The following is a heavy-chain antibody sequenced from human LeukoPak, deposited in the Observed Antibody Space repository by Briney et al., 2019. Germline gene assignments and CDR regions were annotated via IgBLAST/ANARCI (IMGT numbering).Heavy chain of an antibody. D-gene: IGHD6-19*01. V-gene: IGHV4-4*07. CDR2: IYTGGST. Sequence: TSETLSLTCTVSGGSISSYYWSWIRQPAGKGLEWIGRIYTGGSTNYNPSLKSRVTMSVDTSKNQFSLKLSSVTAADTAVYYCARDLAVADYFDYWGQGTLVTVSS. CDR3: ARDLAVADYFDY. J-gene: IGHJ4*02. CDR1: GGSISSYY.